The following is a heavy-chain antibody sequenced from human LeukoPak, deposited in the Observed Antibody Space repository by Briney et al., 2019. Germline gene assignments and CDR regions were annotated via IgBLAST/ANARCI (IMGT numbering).Heavy chain of an antibody. Sequence: GGSLRLSCAASGFTFSSYGMHWVRQAPGKGLEWVAVIWFDGGNKYYADSVKGRFTVSRDISKNTLYLQMNSLRAEDTAVYYCARDPFYYGSGSFDYWGQGTLVTVSS. CDR3: ARDPFYYGSGSFDY. CDR2: IWFDGGNK. CDR1: GFTFSSYG. D-gene: IGHD3-10*01. J-gene: IGHJ4*02. V-gene: IGHV3-33*01.